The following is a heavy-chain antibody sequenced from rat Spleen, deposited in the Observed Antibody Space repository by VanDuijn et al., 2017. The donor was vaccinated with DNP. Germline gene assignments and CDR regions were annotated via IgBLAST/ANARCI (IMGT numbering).Heavy chain of an antibody. CDR2: ISSGGST. CDR3: TRDREQLYFDY. CDR1: GFSLTSYG. J-gene: IGHJ2*01. V-gene: IGHV2S12*01. Sequence: QVQLKESGPGLVQPSQTLSLTCTVSGFSLTSYGVSWVRQPPGKGLEWIAAISSGGSTYYNSALKSRLSISRDTSKSQVFLKMNSLQTEDTAIYFCTRDREQLYFDYWGQGVMVTVSS. D-gene: IGHD1-10*01.